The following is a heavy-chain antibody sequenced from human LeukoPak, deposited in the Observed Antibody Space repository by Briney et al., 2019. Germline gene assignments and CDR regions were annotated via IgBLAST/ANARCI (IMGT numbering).Heavy chain of an antibody. Sequence: KSSETLSLTCTVSGGSISSYYWGWIRQPAGKGLEWIGRMHTTGRINYNPSLKSRVTMSVDTSKNQCSLKLSSVTAADTAVYYCARRGYSYDFNFDYWGQGTLVTVSS. V-gene: IGHV4-4*07. CDR2: MHTTGRI. D-gene: IGHD3-3*01. CDR3: ARRGYSYDFNFDY. CDR1: GGSISSYY. J-gene: IGHJ4*02.